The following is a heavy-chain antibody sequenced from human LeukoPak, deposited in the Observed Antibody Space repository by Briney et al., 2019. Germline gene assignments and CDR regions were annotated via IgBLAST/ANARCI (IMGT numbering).Heavy chain of an antibody. CDR1: GYTFSSYY. V-gene: IGHV1-46*01. D-gene: IGHD3-3*02. Sequence: ASVKVSCKASGYTFSSYYMHWVRRAPGQGLEWMGIIDPSGGSTSYAQKFQGRVTMTRDTSTSTVYMELSSLRSEDTAVYYCSTGSFHFDQWGQGTLVTVSS. CDR2: IDPSGGST. J-gene: IGHJ4*02. CDR3: STGSFHFDQ.